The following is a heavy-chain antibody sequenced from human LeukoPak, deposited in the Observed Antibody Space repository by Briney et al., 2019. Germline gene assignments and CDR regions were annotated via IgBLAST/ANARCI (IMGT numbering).Heavy chain of an antibody. J-gene: IGHJ4*02. Sequence: SETLSLTCAVYGGSFSGYYWSWIRQPPGKGLEWIGEINHSGSTNYNPSLKSRVTISVDTSKSQFSLKLSSVTAADTAVYYCAREATMDYSHDYWGQGTLVTVSS. V-gene: IGHV4-34*01. CDR3: AREATMDYSHDY. D-gene: IGHD4/OR15-4a*01. CDR2: INHSGST. CDR1: GGSFSGYY.